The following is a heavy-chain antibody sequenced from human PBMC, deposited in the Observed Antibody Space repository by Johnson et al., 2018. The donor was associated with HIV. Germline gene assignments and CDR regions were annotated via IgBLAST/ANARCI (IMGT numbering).Heavy chain of an antibody. Sequence: KGLVWVSGISHNGGDDVDTYYADSVEGWFTISRDNSKNTVWLQMNSLRAEDTAVYYCARDQGNYYDSSGKPKRAFDIWGQGTMVTVSS. J-gene: IGHJ3*02. CDR3: ARDQGNYYDSSGKPKRAFDI. D-gene: IGHD3-22*01. CDR2: ISHNGGDDVDT. V-gene: IGHV3-23*01.